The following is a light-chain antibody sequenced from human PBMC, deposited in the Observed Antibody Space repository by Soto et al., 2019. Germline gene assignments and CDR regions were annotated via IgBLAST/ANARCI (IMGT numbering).Light chain of an antibody. J-gene: IGKJ3*01. CDR1: QSVSSNY. V-gene: IGKV3-20*01. Sequence: EIVVTQSPGTLSLSPGERATLSCRASQSVSSNYLAWYQQKRGQDPRLLIYGASSRPSDSPDRFSGSGSGTEFTILISSLELQDFAMNYCQQYGSTPLTFGAGTKVDVK. CDR2: GAS. CDR3: QQYGSTPLT.